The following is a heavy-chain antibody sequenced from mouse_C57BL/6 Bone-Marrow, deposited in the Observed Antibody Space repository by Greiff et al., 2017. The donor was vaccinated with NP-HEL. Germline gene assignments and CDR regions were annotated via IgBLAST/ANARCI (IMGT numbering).Heavy chain of an antibody. V-gene: IGHV1-74*01. CDR1: GYTFTSYW. CDR2: INPSDSDT. CDR3: AIQSGQLRVRGAY. D-gene: IGHD3-2*02. J-gene: IGHJ3*01. Sequence: VQLQQPGAELVKPGASVKVSCKASGYTFTSYWMHWVKQRPGQGLEWIGRINPSDSDTNYNQKFKGKATLTVDKSSSTAYMQLSSLTSEDSAVYYFAIQSGQLRVRGAYWGQGTLVTVSA.